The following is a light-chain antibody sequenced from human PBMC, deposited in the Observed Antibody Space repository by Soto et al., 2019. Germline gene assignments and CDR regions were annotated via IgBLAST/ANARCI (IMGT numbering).Light chain of an antibody. Sequence: EIVLTQSPATLSLSPGEKATLSCRASQSDGSYLAWYQQKPGQAPRLLIYDVSNRATGVPASFSGSGSGTDFTLTICNLEPEDFAVYYCQQRSNWPRTFGQGTKVEIK. CDR1: QSDGSY. CDR3: QQRSNWPRT. V-gene: IGKV3-11*01. CDR2: DVS. J-gene: IGKJ1*01.